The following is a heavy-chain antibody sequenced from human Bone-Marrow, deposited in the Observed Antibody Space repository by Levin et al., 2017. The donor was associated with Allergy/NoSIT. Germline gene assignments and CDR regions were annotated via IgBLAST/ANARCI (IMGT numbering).Heavy chain of an antibody. CDR2: FNPNNGGT. V-gene: IGHV1-2*03. Sequence: LVASVKVSCRASGYTFSAYYIHWVRQAPGQGLEWMGWFNPNNGGTNFARKFLGRVTLTRDTSTDTAYMELSRVRYDDTAAYFCARLRRRGYDFSDHWGQGTLITVSS. D-gene: IGHD2/OR15-2a*01. CDR3: ARLRRRGYDFSDH. CDR1: GYTFSAYY. J-gene: IGHJ5*02.